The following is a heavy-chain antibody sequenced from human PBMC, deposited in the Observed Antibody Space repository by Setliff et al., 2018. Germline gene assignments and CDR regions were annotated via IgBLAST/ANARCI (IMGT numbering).Heavy chain of an antibody. CDR3: ARVSLKSGYYYNYMDG. V-gene: IGHV4-38-2*01. CDR2: IYHSGST. Sequence: SETLSLTCAVSGYSVSSGYYWGWIRQPPGKGLEWIAGIYHSGSTYYNPSLKSRIAISIDTSKDHFSLELTSVTAADTAVYYCARVSLKSGYYYNYMDGWGSGTTVTVSS. J-gene: IGHJ6*03. CDR1: GYSVSSGYY.